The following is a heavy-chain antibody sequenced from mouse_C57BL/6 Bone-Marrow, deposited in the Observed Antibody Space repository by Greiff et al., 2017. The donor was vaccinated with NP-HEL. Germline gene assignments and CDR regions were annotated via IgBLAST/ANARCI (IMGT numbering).Heavy chain of an antibody. J-gene: IGHJ2*01. D-gene: IGHD1-1*01. CDR3: ARLITTVVEYFDY. V-gene: IGHV5-6*01. Sequence: EVQGVESGGDLVKPGGSLKLSCAASGFTFSSYGMSWVRQTPDKRLEWVATISSGGSYTYYPDSVKGRFTISRDNAKNTLYLQMSSLKSEDTAMYYCARLITTVVEYFDYWGQGTTLTVSS. CDR1: GFTFSSYG. CDR2: ISSGGSYT.